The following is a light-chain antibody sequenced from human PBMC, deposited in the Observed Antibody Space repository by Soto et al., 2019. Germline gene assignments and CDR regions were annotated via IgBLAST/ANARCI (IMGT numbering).Light chain of an antibody. CDR1: QSISSY. CDR2: AAS. V-gene: IGKV1-39*01. J-gene: IGKJ2*01. Sequence: DIQMTQSPSSLSASVGDRVTITCRASQSISSYLNWYQQKPGKAPKLLIYAASSLQSGVPSRFSGRGSVTDFTLTISSLQPEDFATYYCQQSYSTPPTFGQGTKLEIK. CDR3: QQSYSTPPT.